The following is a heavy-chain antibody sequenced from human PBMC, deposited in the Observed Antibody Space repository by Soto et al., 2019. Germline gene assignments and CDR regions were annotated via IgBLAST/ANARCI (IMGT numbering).Heavy chain of an antibody. CDR3: AKRPASLVCFDY. CDR2: ISGGGGRI. J-gene: IGHJ4*02. D-gene: IGHD2-2*01. CDR1: GFTFSNYD. V-gene: IGHV3-23*01. Sequence: PGGSPRLSCAACGFTFSNYDMGWVRQAPGKGLEWVSTISGGGGRIYYADSVKGRFTISRDNSKNTLYMQMNSLRAEDTAVYYSAKRPASLVCFDYWGQGTLVTVSS.